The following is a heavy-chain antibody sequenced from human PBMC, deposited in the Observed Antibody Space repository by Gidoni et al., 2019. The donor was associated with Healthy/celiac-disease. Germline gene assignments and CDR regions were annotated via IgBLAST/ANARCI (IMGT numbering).Heavy chain of an antibody. J-gene: IGHJ6*02. V-gene: IGHV3-66*02. Sequence: EVQLVESGGGLVQPGGSLRLSCAASGFPVSSNYMSWVRQAPGKGLEWVSVIYSGGSTYYADSVKGRFTISRDNSKNTLYLQMNSLRAEDTAVYYCARDLTAPPLGAGMDVWGQGTTVTVSS. CDR2: IYSGGST. CDR1: GFPVSSNY. CDR3: ARDLTAPPLGAGMDV. D-gene: IGHD1-26*01.